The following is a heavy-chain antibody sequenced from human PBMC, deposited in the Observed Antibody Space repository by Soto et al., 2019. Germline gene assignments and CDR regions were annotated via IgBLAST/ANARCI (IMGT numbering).Heavy chain of an antibody. J-gene: IGHJ4*02. V-gene: IGHV1-69*10. D-gene: IGHD6-13*01. CDR2: IVPIFGME. CDR3: STRGGQEQPFVDY. Sequence: AAVKVSCKASGGTSSSYTISWVRQAPGQGLEWMGGIVPIFGMENYAQKFQGRLTITADTSTSTAYMELSSLRSEDTALYYCSTRGGQEQPFVDYWGQGTLVTVSS. CDR1: GGTSSSYT.